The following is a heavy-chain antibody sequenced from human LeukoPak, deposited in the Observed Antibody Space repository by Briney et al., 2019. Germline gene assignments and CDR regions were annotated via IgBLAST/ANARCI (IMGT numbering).Heavy chain of an antibody. D-gene: IGHD3-22*01. J-gene: IGHJ4*02. CDR2: ISGSGGST. CDR1: GFTVSSNY. CDR3: AKASGYSDY. Sequence: GGSLRLSCAASGFTVSSNYMSWVRQAPGKGLEWVSAISGSGGSTYYVDSVKGRFTISRDNSKNTLYLQMNSLRAEDTAVYYCAKASGYSDYWGQGTLVTVSS. V-gene: IGHV3-23*01.